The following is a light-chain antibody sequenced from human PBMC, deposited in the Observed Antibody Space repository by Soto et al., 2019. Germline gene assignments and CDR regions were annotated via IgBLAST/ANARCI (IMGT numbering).Light chain of an antibody. J-gene: IGLJ2*01. CDR2: YVN. V-gene: IGLV2-14*03. CDR3: SSYTSSSTLV. CDR1: NSDIGGYNY. Sequence: QSALTQPASVSGSPGQSITISCTGTNSDIGGYNYVSWYQHHPGKAPKLMIYYVNNRPSGVSNRFSGSKSGNTASLTISGLQAEDEADYYCSSYTSSSTLVFGGGTKLTVL.